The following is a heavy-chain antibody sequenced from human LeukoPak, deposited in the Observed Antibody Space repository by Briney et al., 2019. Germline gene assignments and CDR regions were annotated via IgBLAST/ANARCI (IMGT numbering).Heavy chain of an antibody. J-gene: IGHJ4*02. CDR1: GYSFTSSW. CDR3: ARQYITGWQSFDY. Sequence: GESLKISCKPSGYSFTSSWIGWVRQMPGKGLEWMEIIYPGDSETRYSPSFQGQVTISVDKSFSTAYLQWSSLKASDTAMYYCARQYITGWQSFDYWGQGTLVTVSS. V-gene: IGHV5-51*01. D-gene: IGHD6-19*01. CDR2: IYPGDSET.